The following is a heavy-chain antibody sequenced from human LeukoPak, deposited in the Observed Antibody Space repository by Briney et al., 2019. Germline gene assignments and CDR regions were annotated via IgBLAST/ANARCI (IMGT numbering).Heavy chain of an antibody. CDR2: ISGSNGNT. CDR3: ARGNQWELRRLDY. D-gene: IGHD1-26*01. CDR1: DYTFTRYG. Sequence: ASVKVSCKASDYTFTRYGISWVRQAPGQGLEWMGWISGSNGNTNYAQKTQDRVTFTTDTSTSTAYMELRSLRSDDTAVYYCARGNQWELRRLDYWGQGTLVTVSS. V-gene: IGHV1-18*01. J-gene: IGHJ4*02.